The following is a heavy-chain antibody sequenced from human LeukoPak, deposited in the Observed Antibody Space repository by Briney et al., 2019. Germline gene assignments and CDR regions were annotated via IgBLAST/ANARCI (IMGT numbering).Heavy chain of an antibody. CDR1: GGSFSGYY. J-gene: IGHJ4*02. CDR3: ARRRTYYYDSSGYYVTFFDY. CDR2: INHSGST. V-gene: IGHV4-34*01. Sequence: SETLSLTCAVYGGSFSGYYWSWIRQPPGKGLEWIGEINHSGSTNYNPSLKSRVTISVDTFKNQFSLKLSSVTAADTAVYYCARRRTYYYDSSGYYVTFFDYWGQGTLVTVSS. D-gene: IGHD3-22*01.